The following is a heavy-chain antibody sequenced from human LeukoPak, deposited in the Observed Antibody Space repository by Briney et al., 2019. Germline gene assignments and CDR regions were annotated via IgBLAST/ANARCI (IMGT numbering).Heavy chain of an antibody. Sequence: GGSLRLSCAASGFTFSSYGMHWVRQAPGKGLEWVAVISYDGSNKYYADSVKGRFTISRDNSKNTLYLQMNGLRAEDTAVYYCAKAPTAPRGVAPNWFDPWGQGTLVTVSS. CDR3: AKAPTAPRGVAPNWFDP. V-gene: IGHV3-30*18. CDR2: ISYDGSNK. CDR1: GFTFSSYG. J-gene: IGHJ5*02. D-gene: IGHD3-3*01.